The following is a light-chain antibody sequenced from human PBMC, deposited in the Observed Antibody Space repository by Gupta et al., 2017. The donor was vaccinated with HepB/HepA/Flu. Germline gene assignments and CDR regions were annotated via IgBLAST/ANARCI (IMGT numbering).Light chain of an antibody. CDR3: QVWDSSSDHPLV. V-gene: IGLV3-21*03. CDR1: NIGSKS. Sequence: SYVLTQPPSVSVAPGKTARITCGGNNIGSKSVHWYQQKPGKAPVLVVYDDSDRPSGIPERFSGSNSGNTATLTISRVEAGDEADYYCQVWDSSSDHPLVFGTGTKVTVL. CDR2: DDS. J-gene: IGLJ1*01.